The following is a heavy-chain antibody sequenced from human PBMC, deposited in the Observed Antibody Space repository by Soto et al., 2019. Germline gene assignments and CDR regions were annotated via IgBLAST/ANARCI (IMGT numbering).Heavy chain of an antibody. J-gene: IGHJ4*02. CDR3: AKEWVGLVRDY. Sequence: GGSLRLSCAASGFTFSSYTMSWVRQAPGKGLEWVSVISGSGGSPYYADSVKGRFTISRDKSKNTLYLQMNSLGAEVTAVYYCAKEWVGLVRDYWGQGTLVTVSS. CDR1: GFTFSSYT. D-gene: IGHD6-19*01. V-gene: IGHV3-23*01. CDR2: ISGSGGSP.